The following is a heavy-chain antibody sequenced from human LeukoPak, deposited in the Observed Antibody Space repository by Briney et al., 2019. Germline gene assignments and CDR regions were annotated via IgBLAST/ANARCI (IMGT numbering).Heavy chain of an antibody. CDR1: GGSISSYY. D-gene: IGHD6-13*01. V-gene: IGHV4-59*01. CDR2: NYYSGST. CDR3: AREERYSSSWYAFDY. J-gene: IGHJ4*02. Sequence: PSETLSLTCTVPGGSISSYYWSWIRQPPGKGLEWIGYNYYSGSTNYNPSLKSRVTISVDTSKNQFSLKLSPVTAADTAVYYCAREERYSSSWYAFDYWGQGTLVTVSS.